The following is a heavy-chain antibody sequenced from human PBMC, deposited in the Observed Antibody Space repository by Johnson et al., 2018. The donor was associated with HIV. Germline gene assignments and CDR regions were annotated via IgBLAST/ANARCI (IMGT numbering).Heavy chain of an antibody. CDR3: AKDLSSSSL. D-gene: IGHD6-6*01. V-gene: IGHV3-15*05. CDR1: GFSLSDYY. CDR2: VRRKTDGGTT. Sequence: MMLVESGGGLVKPGASLRLSCAASGFSLSDYYMSWIRQAPGKGLEWVGRVRRKTDGGTTDYGAPVKGRFTISRDDSKNTLYLQMNSLRAEDTALYYCAKDLSSSSLWGQGTMVTVSS. J-gene: IGHJ3*01.